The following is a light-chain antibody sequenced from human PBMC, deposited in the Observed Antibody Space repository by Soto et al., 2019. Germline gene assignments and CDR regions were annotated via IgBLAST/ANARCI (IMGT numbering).Light chain of an antibody. CDR3: PWHSTYPRT. CDR1: QGSSTY. CDR2: GAS. V-gene: IGKV1-9*01. J-gene: IGKJ1*01. Sequence: DIQLTQSPSFLSASVGDTVTITCRASQGSSTYLAWYQQKPGKAPKNLIYGASTLQSGVPSRFSGSGSGTEFTLTISRLQPEDFATYYCPWHSTYPRTFGPETKVEIK.